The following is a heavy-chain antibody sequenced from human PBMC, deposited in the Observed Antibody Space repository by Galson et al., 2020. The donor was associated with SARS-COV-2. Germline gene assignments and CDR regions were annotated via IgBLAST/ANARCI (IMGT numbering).Heavy chain of an antibody. J-gene: IGHJ2*01. CDR1: GFTFDEYA. CDR2: ISWNSGSI. CDR3: EKDKDVLLWFGGYFGV. D-gene: IGHD3-10*01. V-gene: IGHV3-9*01. Sequence: SLKISCAASGFTFDEYAMHWVRQAPEKGLEWVSGISWNSGSIGYADSVKGRFTISRENAKNSLELQMNGLRAEDTALYYCEKDKDVLLWFGGYFGVWGRGTLVTVSS.